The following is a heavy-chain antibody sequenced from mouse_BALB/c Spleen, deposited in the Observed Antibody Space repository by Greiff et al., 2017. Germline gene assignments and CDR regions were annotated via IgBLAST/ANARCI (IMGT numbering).Heavy chain of an antibody. CDR3: ARDALYYRYDAEYYSDY. J-gene: IGHJ2*01. CDR1: GFTFSSYG. D-gene: IGHD2-14*01. CDR2: INSNGGST. V-gene: IGHV5-6-3*01. Sequence: EVQVVESGGGLVQPGGSLKLSCAASGFTFSSYGMSWVRQTPDKRLELVATINSNGGSTYYPDSVKGRFTISRDNAKNTLYLQMSSLKSEDTAMYYCARDALYYRYDAEYYSDYWGQGTTLTVSS.